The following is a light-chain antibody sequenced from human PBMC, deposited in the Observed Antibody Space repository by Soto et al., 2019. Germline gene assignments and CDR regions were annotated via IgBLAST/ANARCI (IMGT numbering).Light chain of an antibody. CDR3: LQHNTYPYT. V-gene: IGKV1-17*01. J-gene: IGKJ2*01. Sequence: DIQMTQSPFSLSASVGDRVTITCWASQDIRFLGWFQQKPGEAPKRLIYATSNLEGGVPSRFSGSRTWTGFPLPINSLQPEGFATYFCLQHNTYPYTFGQGTKVDIK. CDR1: QDIRF. CDR2: ATS.